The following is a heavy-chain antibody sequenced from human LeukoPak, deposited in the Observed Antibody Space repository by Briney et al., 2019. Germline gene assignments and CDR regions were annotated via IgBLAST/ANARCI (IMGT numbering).Heavy chain of an antibody. CDR3: ARGALAVTDFDY. V-gene: IGHV4-59*01. D-gene: IGHD4-11*01. CDR1: GDSISSSN. Sequence: PSETLSLTCTVSGDSISSSNWNWIRQAPGKGLEWIGYITFSGGTNYNPSLGSRVTISLDMSKNQFSLKLTSVTAADTAVYYCARGALAVTDFDYWGQGTLVTVSS. J-gene: IGHJ4*02. CDR2: ITFSGGT.